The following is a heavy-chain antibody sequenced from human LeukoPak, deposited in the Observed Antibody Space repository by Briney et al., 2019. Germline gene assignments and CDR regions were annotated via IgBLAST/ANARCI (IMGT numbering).Heavy chain of an antibody. CDR3: AKGYCYDSSGYYYEDPPDY. D-gene: IGHD3-22*01. CDR1: GFTFSSYA. Sequence: GGSLRLSCAASGFTFSSYAMSWVRQAPGKGLEWVSAISGSGGSTYYADSVKGRFTISRDNSKNTLYLQMNSLRAEDTAVYYCAKGYCYDSSGYYYEDPPDYWGQGTLVTVSS. V-gene: IGHV3-23*01. CDR2: ISGSGGST. J-gene: IGHJ4*02.